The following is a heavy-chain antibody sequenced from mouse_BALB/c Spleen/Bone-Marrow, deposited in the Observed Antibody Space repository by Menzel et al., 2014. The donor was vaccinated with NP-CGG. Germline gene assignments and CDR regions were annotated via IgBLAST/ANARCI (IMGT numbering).Heavy chain of an antibody. CDR2: ISYDGSN. V-gene: IGHV3-6*02. CDR1: GYSITSGYY. D-gene: IGHD2-10*02. Sequence: EVKLQESGPGLVKPSQSLSLTCSVTGYSITSGYYWNLIRQFPGNKLEWMGYISYDGSNNYNPSLKNRISITRDTSKNQFFLKLNSVTTEDTATYYCARVYGNYFFAYWGQGTLVTVSA. CDR3: ARVYGNYFFAY. J-gene: IGHJ3*01.